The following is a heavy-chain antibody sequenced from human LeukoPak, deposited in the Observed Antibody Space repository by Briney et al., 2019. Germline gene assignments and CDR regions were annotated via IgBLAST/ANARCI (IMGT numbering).Heavy chain of an antibody. Sequence: GGSLRLSCVVSGFTFSSYWMSWVRQAPGKGLEWAGRIKTKIDGGTTDYAAPVKGRFTISRDDSKNTLYLQMNSLKTEDTAVYYCTTQPWQVDYWGQGTLVTVSS. CDR3: TTQPWQVDY. D-gene: IGHD6-19*01. CDR2: IKTKIDGGTT. J-gene: IGHJ4*02. CDR1: GFTFSSYW. V-gene: IGHV3-15*01.